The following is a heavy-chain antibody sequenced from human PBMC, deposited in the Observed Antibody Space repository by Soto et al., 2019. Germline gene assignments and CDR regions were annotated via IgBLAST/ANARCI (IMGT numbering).Heavy chain of an antibody. V-gene: IGHV3-23*01. CDR1: GFTFSNHA. J-gene: IGHJ4*02. Sequence: EVQLLESGGGLAQPGGSLRLSCTASGFTFSNHAMTWVRQAPGKGLECVSAISGGGGSTYYIDSVKGRFTISRDNSKNTLDLQMNGLRVEDTAVYSCADRDIRGASYWGQGTLVTVPS. CDR3: ADRDIRGASY. D-gene: IGHD5-12*01. CDR2: ISGGGGST.